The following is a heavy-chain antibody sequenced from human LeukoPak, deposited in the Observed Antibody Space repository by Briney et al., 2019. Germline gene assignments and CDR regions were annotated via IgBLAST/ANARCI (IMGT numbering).Heavy chain of an antibody. CDR3: ARDLRKGRYMDV. CDR1: GFTFSTSG. V-gene: IGHV3-33*01. CDR2: IWYDGSNK. Sequence: GGSLRLSCAASGFTFSTSGMHWVRQAPGKGLEWAAVIWYDGSNKYYADSVKGRFTISRDNSKNTLNLQMNSLRAEDTAVYYCARDLRKGRYMDVWGKGTTVTVSS. J-gene: IGHJ6*03. D-gene: IGHD2/OR15-2a*01.